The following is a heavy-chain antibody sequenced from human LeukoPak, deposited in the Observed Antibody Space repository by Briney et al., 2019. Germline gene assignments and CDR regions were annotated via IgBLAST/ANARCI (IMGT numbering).Heavy chain of an antibody. J-gene: IGHJ3*02. CDR2: IYTSGST. V-gene: IGHV4-61*02. Sequence: SQTLSLTCTVSGGSISSGSYYWSWIRQPAGKGLEWIGRIYTSGSTNYNPSLKSRVTISVDTSKNQFSLKLSSVTAADTAVYYCARATYDSTPGAFDIWGQGTVVTVSS. CDR3: ARATYDSTPGAFDI. D-gene: IGHD3-22*01. CDR1: GGSISSGSYY.